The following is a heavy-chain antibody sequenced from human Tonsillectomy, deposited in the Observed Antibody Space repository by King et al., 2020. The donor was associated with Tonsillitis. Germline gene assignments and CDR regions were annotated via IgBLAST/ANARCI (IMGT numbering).Heavy chain of an antibody. CDR3: AREYYQFVFDP. V-gene: IGHV4-61*02. CDR1: GGPISSGNNY. CDR2: IYTSGST. Sequence: QLQESGPGLVKPSQTLSLTCTVSGGPISSGNNYWSWIRQPAGKGLDWIGLIYTSGSTNYNPSLKSRVTRSVDTSKNQFSLNLRSVTAADTAVYYCAREYYQFVFDPWGQGTLVTVSA. J-gene: IGHJ5*02. D-gene: IGHD3-3*02.